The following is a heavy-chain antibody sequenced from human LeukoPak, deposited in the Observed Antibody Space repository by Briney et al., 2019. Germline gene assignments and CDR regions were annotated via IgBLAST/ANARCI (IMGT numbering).Heavy chain of an antibody. V-gene: IGHV7-4-1*02. Sequence: ASVKVSCKVSGYTLTELSMHWVRQAPGKGLEWMGWINTNTGNPTYAQGFTGRFVFSLDTSVSTAYLQISSLKAEDTAVYYCARGNLLLWFGESLIGYWGQGTLVTVSS. CDR1: GYTLTELS. CDR3: ARGNLLLWFGESLIGY. D-gene: IGHD3-10*01. CDR2: INTNTGNP. J-gene: IGHJ4*02.